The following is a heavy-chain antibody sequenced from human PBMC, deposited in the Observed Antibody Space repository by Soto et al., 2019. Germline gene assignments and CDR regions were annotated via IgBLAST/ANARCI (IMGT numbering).Heavy chain of an antibody. V-gene: IGHV2-5*02. J-gene: IGHJ4*02. CDR3: ARTVYEYMWGSYRPTYYFDY. D-gene: IGHD3-16*02. Sequence: QITLKESGPTLVKPTQTLTLTCTFSGFSLSTSGVGVGWIRQPPGKALAWLALIYWDDDKRYSPSLKSRITITKDTSKNQVVLTMTNIDPVDTATYYCARTVYEYMWGSYRPTYYFDYWGQGTLVTVSS. CDR1: GFSLSTSGVG. CDR2: IYWDDDK.